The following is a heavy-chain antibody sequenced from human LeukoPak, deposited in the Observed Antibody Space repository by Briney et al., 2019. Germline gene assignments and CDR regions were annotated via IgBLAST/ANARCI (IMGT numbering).Heavy chain of an antibody. D-gene: IGHD3-16*01. Sequence: GGSLRLSCAASGFTFSSDWMHWVRQAPGKGLVCVSYINGDGSSTNYADSVRGRFTISRDNAKKTLYLQMNSLRDEDTAVYDCVRGLDSGGLGSLVTVSS. V-gene: IGHV3-74*01. CDR3: VRGLDS. J-gene: IGHJ5*01. CDR1: GFTFSSDW. CDR2: INGDGSST.